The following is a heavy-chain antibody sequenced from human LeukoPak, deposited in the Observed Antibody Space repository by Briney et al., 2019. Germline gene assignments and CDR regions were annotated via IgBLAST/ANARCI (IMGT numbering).Heavy chain of an antibody. J-gene: IGHJ5*02. CDR1: GGSISSYY. CDR3: ARGGYYGSGNDFRFDP. CDR2: IYYSGST. V-gene: IGHV4-59*01. Sequence: SETLSLTCTASGGSISSYYWSWIRQPPGKRLEWIGYIYYSGSTNYKPSLKSRVTISVDTSKNQFSLKLSSVTAADTAVYYCARGGYYGSGNDFRFDPWGQGTLVTVSS. D-gene: IGHD3-10*01.